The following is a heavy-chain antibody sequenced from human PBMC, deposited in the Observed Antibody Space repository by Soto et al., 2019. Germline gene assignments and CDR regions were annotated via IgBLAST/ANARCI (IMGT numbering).Heavy chain of an antibody. CDR1: GFTFSRYD. Sequence: QVQLVESGGGVVQPGGSLRLSCAASGFTFSRYDMHWVRQAPGKGLEWVAVMSYDGNNKYYADSVKGRFTVSRDNSRNTQYLQMNSLKVEDTAVYFCAKGFLSGGYCANGVCYHFDYWGQGTPVTVSS. J-gene: IGHJ4*02. V-gene: IGHV3-30*18. CDR3: AKGFLSGGYCANGVCYHFDY. D-gene: IGHD2-8*01. CDR2: MSYDGNNK.